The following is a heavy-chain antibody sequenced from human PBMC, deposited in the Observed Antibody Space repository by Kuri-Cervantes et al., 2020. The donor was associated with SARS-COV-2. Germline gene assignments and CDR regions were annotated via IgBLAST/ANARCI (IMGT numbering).Heavy chain of an antibody. CDR1: GGSFSGYY. V-gene: IGHV4-34*01. D-gene: IGHD5-18*01. CDR2: ISYIGST. J-gene: IGHJ4*02. CDR3: ARGLGYSYGRRSPQGDF. Sequence: GSLRLSCAVYGGSFSGYYWSWIRQPPGKGLEWIGYISYIGSTFYHPSLKSRVTISSDTSRNQFSLRLTSVTAADTAVYFFARGLGYSYGRRSPQGDFWGQGILVTVSS.